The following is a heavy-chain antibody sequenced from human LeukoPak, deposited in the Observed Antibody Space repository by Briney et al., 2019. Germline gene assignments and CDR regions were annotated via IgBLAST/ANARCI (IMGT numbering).Heavy chain of an antibody. CDR1: GFTFSSYW. Sequence: QPGGSLRLSCAASGFTFSSYWMSWVRQAPGKGLEWVANIKQDGSEKYYVDSVKGRFTISRDNAKNSLYLQMNSLRAEDTAVYYCARDRNTVAASGDYVWGSYRLPHYFDYWGQGTLVTVSS. CDR3: ARDRNTVAASGDYVWGSYRLPHYFDY. CDR2: IKQDGSEK. J-gene: IGHJ4*02. V-gene: IGHV3-7*01. D-gene: IGHD3-16*02.